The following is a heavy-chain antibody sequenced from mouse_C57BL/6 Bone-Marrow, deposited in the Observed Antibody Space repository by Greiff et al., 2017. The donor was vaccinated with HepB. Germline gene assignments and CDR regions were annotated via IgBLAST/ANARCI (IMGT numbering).Heavy chain of an antibody. CDR2: IDPEDGET. D-gene: IGHD2-3*01. Sequence: VQLQQSGAELVKPGASVKLSCTASGFNIKDYYMHWVKQRTEQGLEWIGRIDPEDGETKYAPKFPGKATITADTSTNPTYLQLRSLTSEDTAVYYCARFSLDGYYAMDYWGQGTSVTVSS. CDR1: GFNIKDYY. CDR3: ARFSLDGYYAMDY. J-gene: IGHJ4*01. V-gene: IGHV14-2*01.